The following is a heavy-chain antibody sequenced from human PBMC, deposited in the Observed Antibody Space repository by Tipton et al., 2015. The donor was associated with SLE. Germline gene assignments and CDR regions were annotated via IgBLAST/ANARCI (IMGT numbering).Heavy chain of an antibody. V-gene: IGHV1-18*01. CDR3: ARFHNDLIGIPFGQGVIANVYFDS. CDR2: INTYNGNT. J-gene: IGHJ4*02. Sequence: QVQLVQSGAEVKKPGASVKVSCKASGYTFTNYGISWVRQAPGQGLEWMGWINTYNGNTNYAQKLQGRVTMTMDTSTSTVYMELSSLRSDDTAVYFCARFHNDLIGIPFGQGVIANVYFDSWGQGTLVTVSS. CDR1: GYTFTNYG. D-gene: IGHD3-16*02.